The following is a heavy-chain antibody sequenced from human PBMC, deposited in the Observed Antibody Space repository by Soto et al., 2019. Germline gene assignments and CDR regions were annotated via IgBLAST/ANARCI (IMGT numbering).Heavy chain of an antibody. V-gene: IGHV6-1*01. CDR1: GDSVSSNTAA. CDR2: TYYRSSWRH. CDR3: ARGVAGSGFDL. D-gene: IGHD6-19*01. Sequence: SQTLSLTCAISGDSVSSNTAAWNWIRSSPSRGPEWLGRTYYRSSWRHDYAVSVKSRITVNPDTSKNHFSLRLNSVTPDDTAVYYCARGVAGSGFDLWGQGTLVTVSS. J-gene: IGHJ4*02.